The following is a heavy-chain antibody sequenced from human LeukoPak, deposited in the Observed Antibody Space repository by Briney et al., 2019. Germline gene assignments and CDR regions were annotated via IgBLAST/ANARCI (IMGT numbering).Heavy chain of an antibody. Sequence: GGSLRLSCAASGFTFSSYSMNWVRQAPGKGLEWVSSISSSSSYIYYADSVKGRFTISRDNAKNSLYLQMNSLRAEDTAVYYCASAKRSSVDYWGQGTLVTVSS. CDR1: GFTFSSYS. V-gene: IGHV3-21*01. D-gene: IGHD4-17*01. J-gene: IGHJ4*02. CDR2: ISSSSSYI. CDR3: ASAKRSSVDY.